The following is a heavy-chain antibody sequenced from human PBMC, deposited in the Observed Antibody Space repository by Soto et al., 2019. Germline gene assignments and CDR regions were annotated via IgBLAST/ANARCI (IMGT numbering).Heavy chain of an antibody. Sequence: PGGSLRLSCAASGFTFSSDWMHWFRQAPGKGLVWVSRIDSAGRTTTYADSVKGRFTISRDNAKNTLYLQMNGLRAEDTALYYCARWFTSGNFDYFEFWGQGTQV. CDR1: GFTFSSDW. J-gene: IGHJ4*02. CDR3: ARWFTSGNFDYFEF. D-gene: IGHD2-21*02. V-gene: IGHV3-74*01. CDR2: IDSAGRTT.